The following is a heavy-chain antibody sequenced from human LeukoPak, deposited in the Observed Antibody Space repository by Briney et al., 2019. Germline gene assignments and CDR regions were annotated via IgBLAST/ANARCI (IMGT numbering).Heavy chain of an antibody. CDR3: VRGGYSSFDY. J-gene: IGHJ4*02. CDR2: IKQDGSQK. CDR1: GFIFSTSW. V-gene: IGHV3-7*01. D-gene: IGHD3-10*01. Sequence: GGSLRLSCAASGFIFSTSWMSWVRQAPGKGLEWVANIKQDGSQKHYVDSVKGRFTISKDNSKNLLYLQMNSLGAEDTAVYYCVRGGYSSFDYWGQGTLVTVSS.